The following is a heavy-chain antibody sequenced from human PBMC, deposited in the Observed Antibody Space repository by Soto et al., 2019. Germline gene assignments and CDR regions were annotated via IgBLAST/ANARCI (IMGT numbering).Heavy chain of an antibody. Sequence: QITLKESGPTLVRPTQTLTLTCTFSGFSLSTTGVGVGWIRQPPGKALEWLALIYWDDDKRYSPSLKSRLTSTKATSKNEGIVTMTHMQPVDTATYFWAQIIRDYGLGRERANAFEPWGQGTLVTVSS. D-gene: IGHD3-10*01. V-gene: IGHV2-5*02. CDR3: AQIIRDYGLGRERANAFEP. J-gene: IGHJ5*02. CDR2: IYWDDDK. CDR1: GFSLSTTGVG.